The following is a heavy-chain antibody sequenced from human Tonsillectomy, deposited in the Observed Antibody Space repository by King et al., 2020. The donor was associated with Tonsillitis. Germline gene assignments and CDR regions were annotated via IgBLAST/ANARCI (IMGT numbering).Heavy chain of an antibody. D-gene: IGHD3-10*01. Sequence: VQLVESGGGLVQPGGSLRLSCAASGFTFSSYSMNWVCQAPGKGLEWVSYISSSSSTIYYADSVKGRFTISRDNAKNSLYLQMNSLRDEDTAVYYCARDIWFGELLPPYFDYWGQGTLVTVSS. CDR2: ISSSSSTI. J-gene: IGHJ4*02. CDR3: ARDIWFGELLPPYFDY. V-gene: IGHV3-48*02. CDR1: GFTFSSYS.